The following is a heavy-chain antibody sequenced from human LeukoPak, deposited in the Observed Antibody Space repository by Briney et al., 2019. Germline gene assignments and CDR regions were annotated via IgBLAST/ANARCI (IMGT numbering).Heavy chain of an antibody. CDR2: IYHSGST. CDR3: ARTNSSGWYFDAFDI. D-gene: IGHD6-19*01. J-gene: IGHJ3*02. Sequence: PSGTLSLTCAVSGGSISSSNWWSWVRQPPGKGLEWIGEIYHSGSTNYNPSLKSRVTISVDKSKNQFSLKLSSVTAADTAVYYCARTNSSGWYFDAFDIWGQGTMVTVSS. V-gene: IGHV4-4*02. CDR1: GGSISSSNW.